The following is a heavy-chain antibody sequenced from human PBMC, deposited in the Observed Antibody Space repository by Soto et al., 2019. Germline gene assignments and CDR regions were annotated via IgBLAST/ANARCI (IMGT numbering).Heavy chain of an antibody. Sequence: QVQLVQSGAEVKKPGASVKVSCKVSGYTLTELSMHWVRQAPGKGLEWMGGFDPEDGETIYAQKFQGRVTMTEDTSTDTAYMELSSLRSEDTAVYYCATPSYYDFWSGQPPYFDYWGQGTLVTASS. CDR1: GYTLTELS. CDR3: ATPSYYDFWSGQPPYFDY. D-gene: IGHD3-3*01. CDR2: FDPEDGET. J-gene: IGHJ4*02. V-gene: IGHV1-24*01.